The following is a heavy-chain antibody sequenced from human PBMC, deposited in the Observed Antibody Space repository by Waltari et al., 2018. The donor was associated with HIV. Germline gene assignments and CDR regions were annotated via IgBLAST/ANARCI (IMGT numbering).Heavy chain of an antibody. J-gene: IGHJ4*02. Sequence: QVQLVESGGGLVKPGGSLRLSCAASGFTFSDYYMTWIRQAPGKGLEWISYNSNSGDIIYYADSVKGRFTISRDNAKNSLYLQMNSLRAEDTAVYYCARDRWYYFDTSDYFYDYWGQGTLVTVSS. CDR2: NSNSGDII. V-gene: IGHV3-11*01. CDR1: GFTFSDYY. CDR3: ARDRWYYFDTSDYFYDY. D-gene: IGHD3-22*01.